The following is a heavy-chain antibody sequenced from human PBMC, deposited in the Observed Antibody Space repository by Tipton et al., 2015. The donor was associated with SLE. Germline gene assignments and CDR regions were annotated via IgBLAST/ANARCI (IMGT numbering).Heavy chain of an antibody. J-gene: IGHJ3*02. D-gene: IGHD3-16*01. Sequence: LRLSCAVYGGSFSGYYRSWIRQPPGKGLEWIGEINHSGSTNYNPSLKSRVTISVDTSKNQFSLKLSSVTAADTAVYYCARVLWAFDIWGQGTMVTVSS. V-gene: IGHV4-34*01. CDR1: GGSFSGYY. CDR3: ARVLWAFDI. CDR2: INHSGST.